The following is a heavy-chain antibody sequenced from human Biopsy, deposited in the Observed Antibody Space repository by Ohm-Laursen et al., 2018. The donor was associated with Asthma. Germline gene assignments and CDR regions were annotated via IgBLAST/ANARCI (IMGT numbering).Heavy chain of an antibody. J-gene: IGHJ4*02. D-gene: IGHD4-17*01. CDR3: ASDFPKDYVRYNFQF. CDR2: YDHEEGGT. CDR1: GYSLTDLS. V-gene: IGHV1-24*01. Sequence: GASVKVSCKISGYSLTDLSMHRVRQAPGQGLEWMGGYDHEEGGTVNARRFQGRVTMTEDTSTDTAYMELSSLSSDDTAVYYCASDFPKDYVRYNFQFWGRGTLVTVSP.